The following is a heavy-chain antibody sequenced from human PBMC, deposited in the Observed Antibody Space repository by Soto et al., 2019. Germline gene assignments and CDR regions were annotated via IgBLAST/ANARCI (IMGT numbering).Heavy chain of an antibody. V-gene: IGHV4-30-4*08. CDR3: ARNYYFDY. CDR2: IYYSGST. Sequence: SETLSLTCTVSGGSIGSTTYYWGWMRQPPGKGLEWIGYIYYSGSTYYNPSLKSRVTISVDTSKNQFSLKLSSVTAADTAVYYCARNYYFDYWGQGTLVTVSS. CDR1: GGSIGSTTYY. J-gene: IGHJ4*02.